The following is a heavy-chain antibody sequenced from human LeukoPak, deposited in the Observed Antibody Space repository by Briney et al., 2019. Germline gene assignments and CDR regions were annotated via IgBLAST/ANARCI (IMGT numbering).Heavy chain of an antibody. CDR1: GFTVSRNY. CDR2: LYSDGST. Sequence: GGSLRLSCAASGFTVSRNYMSWVRQAPGKGLEWVSVLYSDGSTYHADSVKGRFTISRDNAKNSLYLQINSLRAEDTAVYYCARDHYGDYEGWFDPWGQGTLVTVSS. J-gene: IGHJ5*02. D-gene: IGHD4-17*01. V-gene: IGHV3-53*01. CDR3: ARDHYGDYEGWFDP.